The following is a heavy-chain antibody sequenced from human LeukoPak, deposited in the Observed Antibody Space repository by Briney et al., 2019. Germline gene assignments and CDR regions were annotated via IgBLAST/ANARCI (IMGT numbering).Heavy chain of an antibody. CDR1: GFTVSSNY. Sequence: GGSLRLSCAASGFTVSSNYMSWVRQAPGKGLEWVSVIYSGGSTYYADSVKGRFTISRDNSKNTLYLQMNSLRAEDTAVYYCARGTNIDYYDSSGYSRGAFDIWGQGTMVTVSS. CDR2: IYSGGST. CDR3: ARGTNIDYYDSSGYSRGAFDI. J-gene: IGHJ3*02. V-gene: IGHV3-53*05. D-gene: IGHD3-22*01.